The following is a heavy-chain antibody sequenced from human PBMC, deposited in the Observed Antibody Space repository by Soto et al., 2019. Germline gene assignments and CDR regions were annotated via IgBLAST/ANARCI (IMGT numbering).Heavy chain of an antibody. CDR2: INYSGST. CDR3: ARVSPRGWVDY. D-gene: IGHD3-16*01. V-gene: IGHV4-31*03. J-gene: IGHJ4*02. CDR1: GGSISSSFYY. Sequence: QVQLQESGPGLVKPSQTLSLTCSVSGGSISSSFYYWGWIRQHPGKGLEWIGYINYSGSTYYTPSLKMRFTISLDTSKRQFSLQLTSVTAADTALYYCARVSPRGWVDYWGQGTLVTVSS.